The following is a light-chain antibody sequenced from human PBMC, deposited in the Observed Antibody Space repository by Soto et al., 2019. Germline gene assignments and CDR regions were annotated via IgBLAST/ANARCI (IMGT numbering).Light chain of an antibody. CDR3: QQTYSTPFT. Sequence: DIQMTQSPSSLSASVGDRVTITCRARQSINKYINWYQQKPGKAPNLLINGASSLQSGVPSRFSGSGSGTDFTLTISNLQPEYFATYYCQQTYSTPFTFGRGTKVDIK. V-gene: IGKV1-39*01. J-gene: IGKJ3*01. CDR1: QSINKY. CDR2: GAS.